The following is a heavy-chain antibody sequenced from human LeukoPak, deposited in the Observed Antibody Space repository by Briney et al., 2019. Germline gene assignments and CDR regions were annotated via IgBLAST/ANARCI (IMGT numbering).Heavy chain of an antibody. V-gene: IGHV3-43D*03. CDR2: ISWDGGST. D-gene: IGHD3-22*01. CDR1: GFTFDDYA. CDR3: ARDDMIVVVQFDY. J-gene: IGHJ4*02. Sequence: GGSLRLSCAASGFTFDDYAMHWVRQAPGKGLEWVSLISWDGGSTYYADSVKGRFTISRDNSKNSLYLQMNSLRAEDTAVYYCARDDMIVVVQFDYWGQGTLVTVSS.